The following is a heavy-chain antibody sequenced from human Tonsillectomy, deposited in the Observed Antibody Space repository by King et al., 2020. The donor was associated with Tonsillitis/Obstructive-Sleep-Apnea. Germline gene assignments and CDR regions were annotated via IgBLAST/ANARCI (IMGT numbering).Heavy chain of an antibody. CDR1: GYIFTGYY. D-gene: IGHD3-9*01. CDR2: INTNSGGT. J-gene: IGHJ4*02. Sequence: QLVQSGAEVKKPGDSVKVSCKTSGYIFTGYYMHWVRQAPGQGLEWMGWINTNSGGTKYAQKFQDWVTMTRDTSISTAYMELGGLRLDDTAVYYWARDGGYFEDFDYWGQGTLVTVSS. CDR3: ARDGGYFEDFDY. V-gene: IGHV1-2*04.